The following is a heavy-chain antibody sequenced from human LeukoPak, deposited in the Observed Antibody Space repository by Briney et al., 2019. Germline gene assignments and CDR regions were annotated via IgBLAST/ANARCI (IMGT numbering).Heavy chain of an antibody. D-gene: IGHD1-14*01. Sequence: PGGSLRLSCAASGFSFSSFGIHWVRQAPGKGLEWVAVISYDGSHKYYADSVKGRFTISRDNSKNTLYLQMNSLRAEDTAVYYCAKGSNHWASEYFQHWGQGTLVTVSS. CDR2: ISYDGSHK. CDR1: GFSFSSFG. J-gene: IGHJ1*01. CDR3: AKGSNHWASEYFQH. V-gene: IGHV3-30*18.